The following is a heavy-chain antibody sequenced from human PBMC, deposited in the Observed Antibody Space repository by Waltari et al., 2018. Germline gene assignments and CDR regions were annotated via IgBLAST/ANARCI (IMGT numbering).Heavy chain of an antibody. D-gene: IGHD2-21*02. V-gene: IGHV1-8*03. CDR3: ARGDYGGNSGHNAFDI. J-gene: IGHJ3*02. Sequence: QVQLVQSGAEVKKPGASVKVSCKASGYTFTSYDINWVRQATGQGLEWMGWMNPNMGNTGYAQKFQGRVTITRNTSISTAYMELSSLRSEDTAVYYCARGDYGGNSGHNAFDIWGQGTMVTVSS. CDR2: MNPNMGNT. CDR1: GYTFTSYD.